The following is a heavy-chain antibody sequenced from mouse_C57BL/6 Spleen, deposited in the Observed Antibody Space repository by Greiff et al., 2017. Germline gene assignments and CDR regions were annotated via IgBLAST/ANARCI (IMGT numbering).Heavy chain of an antibody. D-gene: IGHD2-4*01. Sequence: EVHLVESGGDLVKPGGSLKLSCAASGFTFSSYGMSWVRQTPDKRLEWVATISSGGSYTYYPDSVKGRFTISRDNAKNTLYLQMSSLKSEDTAMYYCARHDYPDYWGQGTPLTVSS. CDR3: ARHDYPDY. CDR2: ISSGGSYT. CDR1: GFTFSSYG. V-gene: IGHV5-6*01. J-gene: IGHJ2*01.